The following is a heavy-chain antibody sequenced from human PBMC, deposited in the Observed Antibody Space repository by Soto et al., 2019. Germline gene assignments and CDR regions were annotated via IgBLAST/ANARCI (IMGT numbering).Heavy chain of an antibody. J-gene: IGHJ6*02. Sequence: TGGSLRLSCTTSGFTFNTYGMHWVRQAPGKGPEWVAIIWYDGSNKYYADSVKGRFTISRDNSKNTLYLQMNSLRAEDTALYYCARADCTGAYCYSWPFNYGVDVWGQGTTVTVSS. CDR3: ARADCTGAYCYSWPFNYGVDV. D-gene: IGHD2-15*01. V-gene: IGHV3-33*08. CDR1: GFTFNTYG. CDR2: IWYDGSNK.